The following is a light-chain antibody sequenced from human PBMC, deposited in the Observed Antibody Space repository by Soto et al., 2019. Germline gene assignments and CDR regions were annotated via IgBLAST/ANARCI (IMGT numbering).Light chain of an antibody. Sequence: EIVLTQSPGTLSLSPGERATLSCRASQSVSSTYLAWYQQKPGQAPRLLIYGASIRATGIPDRFSGSGSGTDFTLTISRLEPEDFAVYYCQQYGSSPRYTFGQGTKLESK. J-gene: IGKJ2*01. CDR1: QSVSSTY. CDR3: QQYGSSPRYT. CDR2: GAS. V-gene: IGKV3-20*01.